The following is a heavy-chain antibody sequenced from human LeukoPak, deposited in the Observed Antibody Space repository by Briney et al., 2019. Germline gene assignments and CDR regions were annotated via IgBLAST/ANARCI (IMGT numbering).Heavy chain of an antibody. J-gene: IGHJ4*02. CDR2: INHSGST. CDR1: GGSFSGYY. CDR3: ARYLRGGIAASRGGYYFDY. Sequence: SETLSLTCAVYGGSFSGYYWSWIRQPPGKGLEWIGEINHSGSTNYNPSLKSRVTISVDTSKNQFSLKLSSVTAADTAVYYCARYLRGGIAASRGGYYFDYWGQGTLVTVSS. V-gene: IGHV4-34*01. D-gene: IGHD6-6*01.